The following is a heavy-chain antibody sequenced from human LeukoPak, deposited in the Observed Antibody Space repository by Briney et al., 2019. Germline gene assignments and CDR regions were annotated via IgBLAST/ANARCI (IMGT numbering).Heavy chain of an antibody. CDR3: ARHGFNVHNLEWLSNWFDP. Sequence: SETLSLTCTVPGGSISSYYWSWIRQPPGKGLEWIGYIYYSGSTNYNPSLKSRVTISVDTSKNQFSLKLSSVTAADTAVYYCARHGFNVHNLEWLSNWFDPWGQGTLVTVSS. D-gene: IGHD3-3*01. J-gene: IGHJ5*02. CDR1: GGSISSYY. V-gene: IGHV4-59*08. CDR2: IYYSGST.